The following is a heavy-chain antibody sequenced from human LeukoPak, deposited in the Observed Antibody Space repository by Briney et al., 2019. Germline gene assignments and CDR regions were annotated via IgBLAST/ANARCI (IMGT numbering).Heavy chain of an antibody. D-gene: IGHD3-22*01. CDR2: ISGSGGST. V-gene: IGHV3-23*01. CDR3: AKSRGYYYDSSGPWGNAFDI. CDR1: GFTFNSYA. J-gene: IGHJ3*02. Sequence: PGGSLRLSCAASGFTFNSYAMSWVRQAPGKGLEWVSGISGSGGSTYYADSVKGRFTISRDNSKNTLYLQMNSLRAEDTAVYYCAKSRGYYYDSSGPWGNAFDIWGQGTMVTVSS.